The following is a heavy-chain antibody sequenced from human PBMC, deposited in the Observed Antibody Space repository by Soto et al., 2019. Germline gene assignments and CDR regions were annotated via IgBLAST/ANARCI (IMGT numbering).Heavy chain of an antibody. Sequence: PGGSLRLSCAASGFNFSSYAMHWVRQAPGKGLEWVAVISYDGSNKYYADSVKRRFTITSDNSKNTLYLQRNSLRAEDTAVYYCARDSPYSRDYWGQGTLVTVSS. D-gene: IGHD5-18*01. J-gene: IGHJ4*02. CDR1: GFNFSSYA. CDR3: ARDSPYSRDY. V-gene: IGHV3-30-3*01. CDR2: ISYDGSNK.